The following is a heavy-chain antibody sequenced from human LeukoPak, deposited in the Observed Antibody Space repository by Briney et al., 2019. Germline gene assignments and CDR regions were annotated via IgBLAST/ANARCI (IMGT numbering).Heavy chain of an antibody. CDR3: AQHLGYCSSGTCYFTY. Sequence: PGGSLRLSCAASGFTFSSYDMHWVRQATGKGLEWVSAIGTAGDTYYPGSVKGRFTISRDNSKRTLFLQMNSLRAEDTAVYHCAQHLGYCSSGTCYFTYWGQGTLVTVSS. CDR1: GFTFSSYD. V-gene: IGHV3-13*01. CDR2: IGTAGDT. D-gene: IGHD2-15*01. J-gene: IGHJ4*02.